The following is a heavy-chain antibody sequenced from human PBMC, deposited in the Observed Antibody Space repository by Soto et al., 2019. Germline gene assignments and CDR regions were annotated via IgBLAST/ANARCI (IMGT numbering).Heavy chain of an antibody. CDR2: IRSRGSTI. CDR3: AKDQEACAIFPYGYGMDV. V-gene: IGHV3-48*03. CDR1: GFTFSSYE. D-gene: IGHD2-21*01. Sequence: EVQLVESGGGLVQPGGSLRLSCATSGFTFSSYEMNCVRQAPGKGLEWVSYIRSRGSTIYYADSVKGRFTISRDNAKNSPYLQMHSMRAEDTSVYYCAKDQEACAIFPYGYGMDVCGQGTTVTASS. J-gene: IGHJ6*02.